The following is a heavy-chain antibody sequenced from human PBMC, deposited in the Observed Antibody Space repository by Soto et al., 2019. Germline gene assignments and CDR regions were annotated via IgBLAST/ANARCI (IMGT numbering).Heavy chain of an antibody. CDR1: GYTFTGYY. Sequence: ASVKVSCKASGYTFTGYYMHCVRQAPGQGLEWMGWINPNSGGTNYAQKFQGRVTMTRDTSISTAYMELSRLRSDDTAVYYCARTYYDILTGYHPLFDYWGQGTLVTVSS. V-gene: IGHV1-2*02. J-gene: IGHJ4*02. D-gene: IGHD3-9*01. CDR3: ARTYYDILTGYHPLFDY. CDR2: INPNSGGT.